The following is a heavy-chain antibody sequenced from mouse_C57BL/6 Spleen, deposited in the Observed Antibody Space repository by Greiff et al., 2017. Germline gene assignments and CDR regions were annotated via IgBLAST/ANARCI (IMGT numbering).Heavy chain of an antibody. J-gene: IGHJ4*01. V-gene: IGHV14-2*01. CDR1: GSTINDYY. CDR2: IDPEDGDT. D-gene: IGHD5-5*01. Sequence: VQLQQSGAELVKPGASVKLSCTASGSTINDYYMNWVKQRTEKGLEWIGRIDPEDGDTKYARNFQGKATITADTSSNTAYLQLSSLTSEDTAVYYCAKGVLPYAMDYWGQGTSVTVSS. CDR3: AKGVLPYAMDY.